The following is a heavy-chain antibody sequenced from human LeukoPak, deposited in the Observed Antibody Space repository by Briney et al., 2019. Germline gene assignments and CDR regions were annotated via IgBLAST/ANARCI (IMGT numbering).Heavy chain of an antibody. CDR2: IKSKTDGGTT. V-gene: IGHV3-15*01. Sequence: PGGSLRLSCAASGFTFSNAWMSWVRQAPGKGLEWVGRIKSKTDGGTTDYAAPVKGRFTISRDDSKNTLYLQRNSLKTEDTAVYYCTTSYLDYYYYGMDVWGQGTTVTVSS. CDR1: GFTFSNAW. J-gene: IGHJ6*02. CDR3: TTSYLDYYYYGMDV.